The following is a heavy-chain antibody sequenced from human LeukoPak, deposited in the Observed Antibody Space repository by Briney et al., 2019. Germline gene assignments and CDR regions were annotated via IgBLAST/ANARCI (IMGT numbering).Heavy chain of an antibody. V-gene: IGHV1-69*13. CDR3: ARAKFEYYDILTGYYTSFDY. J-gene: IGHJ4*02. CDR1: GGTFSSYA. D-gene: IGHD3-9*01. CDR2: IIPIFGTA. Sequence: SVKVSCKASGGTFSSYAISWVRQAPGQWLEWMGGIIPIFGTANYAQKFQGRVTITADESTSTAYMELSSLRSEDTAVYYCARAKFEYYDILTGYYTSFDYWGQGTLVTVSS.